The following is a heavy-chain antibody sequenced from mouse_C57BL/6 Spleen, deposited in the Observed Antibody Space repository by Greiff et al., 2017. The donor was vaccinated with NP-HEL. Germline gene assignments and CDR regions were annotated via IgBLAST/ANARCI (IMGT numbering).Heavy chain of an antibody. Sequence: QVQLKQSGAELARPGASVKLSCKASGYTFTSYGISWVKQRTGQGLEWIGEIYPRSGNTYYNEKFKGKATLTADKSSSTAYMELRSLTSEDSAVYFCAILYSNYPYWGQGTLVTVSA. CDR2: IYPRSGNT. J-gene: IGHJ3*01. V-gene: IGHV1-81*01. D-gene: IGHD2-5*01. CDR3: AILYSNYPY. CDR1: GYTFTSYG.